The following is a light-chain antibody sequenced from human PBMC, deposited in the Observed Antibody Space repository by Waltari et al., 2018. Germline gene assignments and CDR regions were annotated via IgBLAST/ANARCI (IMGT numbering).Light chain of an antibody. CDR1: SSGVAASNL. Sequence: QSALTQPASVSGSPGQSITVSCTGTSSGVAASNLISWYQQHPGKAPTLMIYEVNKRPSGVSNRFSGSKSDNTASLTISGLQAEDEADYYCCSYAGRSTLVFGGGTNLTVL. J-gene: IGLJ3*02. CDR3: CSYAGRSTLV. V-gene: IGLV2-23*02. CDR2: EVN.